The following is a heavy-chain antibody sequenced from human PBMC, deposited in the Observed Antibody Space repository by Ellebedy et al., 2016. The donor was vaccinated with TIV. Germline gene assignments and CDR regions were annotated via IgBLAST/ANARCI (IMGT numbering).Heavy chain of an antibody. CDR2: ISGSGGST. J-gene: IGHJ6*02. CDR1: GFTFSSYA. V-gene: IGHV3-23*01. Sequence: PGGSLRLSCAASGFTFSSYAMSWVRQAPGKGLEWVSAISGSGGSTYYADSVKGRFTISRDNSKNTLYLQMNSLRAEDTAVYYCRLDWLSLVGMDVWGQGTTVTVSS. D-gene: IGHD3-9*01. CDR3: RLDWLSLVGMDV.